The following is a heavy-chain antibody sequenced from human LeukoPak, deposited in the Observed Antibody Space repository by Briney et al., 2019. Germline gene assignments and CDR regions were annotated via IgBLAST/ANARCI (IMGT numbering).Heavy chain of an antibody. D-gene: IGHD2-2*01. CDR2: SYPSGTT. Sequence: PSQTLSLTCTVSGGSISSGGYYWTWIRQPPETGLEWIGYSYPSGTTYDNPSLKSRVTISVDASKNQFSLKLSSVTAADTAVYYCARRKGYWSATTCPDEYDPWRQGRLLTDCS. CDR1: GGSISSGGYY. J-gene: IGHJ5*02. V-gene: IGHV4-30-4*08. CDR3: ARRKGYWSATTCPDEYDP.